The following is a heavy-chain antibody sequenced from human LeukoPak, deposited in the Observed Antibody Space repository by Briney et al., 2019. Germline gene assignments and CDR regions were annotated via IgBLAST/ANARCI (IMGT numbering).Heavy chain of an antibody. CDR3: ARVGYSGYGP. V-gene: IGHV4-59*01. CDR2: IYYSGST. J-gene: IGHJ5*02. D-gene: IGHD5-12*01. CDR1: GGSISSYY. Sequence: PSETLSLTCTVSGGSISSYYWSWVRQPPGKGLEWIGYIYYSGSTNYNPSLKSRVTISVDTSKNQFSLKLSSVTAADTAVYYCARVGYSGYGPWSQGTLVTVSS.